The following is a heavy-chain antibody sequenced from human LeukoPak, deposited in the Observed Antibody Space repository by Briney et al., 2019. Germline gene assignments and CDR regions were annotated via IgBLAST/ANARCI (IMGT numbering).Heavy chain of an antibody. D-gene: IGHD3-10*02. Sequence: GGSLRLSCAASGFTFSSCSMNWVRQAPGKGLEWVSYISTSSATIYYADSVKGRFTISRDNAKNSLYLQMNSLRAEDTAVYYCAELGITMIGGVWGKGTTVTISS. CDR3: AELGITMIGGV. CDR2: ISTSSATI. V-gene: IGHV3-48*04. J-gene: IGHJ6*04. CDR1: GFTFSSCS.